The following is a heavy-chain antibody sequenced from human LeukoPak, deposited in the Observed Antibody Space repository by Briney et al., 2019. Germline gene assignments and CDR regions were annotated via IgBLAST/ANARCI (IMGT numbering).Heavy chain of an antibody. J-gene: IGHJ4*02. Sequence: GGSLRLSCAASGITFSSYAMSWVRQAPGRGLEWVSAISGSGGSTYYADSVKGRFTVSRDSSKNTLYLQMNSLRAEDTAVYYCAKVSYGANFETNFFDYWGQGTLVTVSS. V-gene: IGHV3-23*01. CDR1: GITFSSYA. D-gene: IGHD4-23*01. CDR3: AKVSYGANFETNFFDY. CDR2: ISGSGGST.